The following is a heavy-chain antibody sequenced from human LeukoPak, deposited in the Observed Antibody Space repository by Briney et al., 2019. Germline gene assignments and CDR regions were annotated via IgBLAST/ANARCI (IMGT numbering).Heavy chain of an antibody. V-gene: IGHV3-9*03. CDR3: AKDSSGYPYYMDV. J-gene: IGHJ6*03. D-gene: IGHD5-12*01. CDR1: GFTFDDYA. CDR2: ISWDSGGI. Sequence: PGGSLRLSCAASGFTFDDYAMHWVRQAPGKGLEWVSGISWDSGGIGYADSVKGRFTISRDNTKNSLYLQMNSLRAEDMALYYCAKDSSGYPYYMDVWGKGTTVTVSS.